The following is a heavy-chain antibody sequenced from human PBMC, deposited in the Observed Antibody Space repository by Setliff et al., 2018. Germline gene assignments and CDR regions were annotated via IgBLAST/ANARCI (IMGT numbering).Heavy chain of an antibody. D-gene: IGHD3-22*01. V-gene: IGHV3-7*01. CDR1: GFTFSSYW. CDR2: INQDGSEK. CDR3: ARGRPTYYDSFTFYRRLDY. Sequence: GGSLRLSCAASGFTFSSYWMSWVRQAPGKGLEWVANINQDGSEKYYVDSVKGRFTISRDNAQNSLYLQMSSLRVEDTAVYFCARGRPTYYDSFTFYRRLDYWGRGTLVTVSS. J-gene: IGHJ4*02.